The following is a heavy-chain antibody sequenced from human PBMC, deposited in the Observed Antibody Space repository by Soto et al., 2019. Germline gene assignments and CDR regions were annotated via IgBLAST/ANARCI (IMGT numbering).Heavy chain of an antibody. D-gene: IGHD2-15*01. CDR3: AKGVSHNWCAFDI. J-gene: IGHJ3*02. CDR2: VSGSGGNT. Sequence: EVQLLESGGGLVQPGGSLRLSCAASEFTFSSYAMSWVRQAPGKGLEWVSVVSGSGGNTYYADSVKGRFTISRDNSKNTLFRQMNSLRAEDTAVYYCAKGVSHNWCAFDIWGHGTTVTVSS. CDR1: EFTFSSYA. V-gene: IGHV3-23*01.